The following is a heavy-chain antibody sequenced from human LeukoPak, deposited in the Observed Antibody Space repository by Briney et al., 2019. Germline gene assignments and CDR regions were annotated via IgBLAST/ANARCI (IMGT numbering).Heavy chain of an antibody. CDR1: VYTFTSYG. CDR2: ISGDNGST. Sequence: ASVKVSCKASVYTFTSYGISWVRQAPGQGLEWMGWISGDNGSTKYAQKLQGRVTMTTDTSTTTAYMELRSLRSDDSAIYYCAREDTRRGSRGYFDYWGQGTLVTVSS. J-gene: IGHJ4*02. CDR3: AREDTRRGSRGYFDY. V-gene: IGHV1-18*01. D-gene: IGHD2-2*01.